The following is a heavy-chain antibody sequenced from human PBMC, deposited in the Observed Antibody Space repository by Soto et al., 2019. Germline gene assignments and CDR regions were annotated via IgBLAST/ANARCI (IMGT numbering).Heavy chain of an antibody. CDR2: IWYDGSNK. CDR1: GFTFSSYG. V-gene: IGHV3-33*01. D-gene: IGHD3-10*01. J-gene: IGHJ6*02. Sequence: QVQLVESGGGVVQPGRSLRLSCAASGFTFSSYGMHWVRQAPGKGLEWVAVIWYDGSNKYYADSVKGRFTISRDNSKHTLYLQMNGMRSEDTAVYYCARGPITMVRGVIYYYGMDVWGQGTTVTVSS. CDR3: ARGPITMVRGVIYYYGMDV.